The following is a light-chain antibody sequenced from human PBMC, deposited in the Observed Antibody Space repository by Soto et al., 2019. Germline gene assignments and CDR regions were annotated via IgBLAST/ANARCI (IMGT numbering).Light chain of an antibody. Sequence: QSVLTQPPSASGTPGQTVTISCSGSSSNIGLNTVNWYQQVPGTAPKLLIYTNNQRPAGVPDRFSGSKSGTSASLAISGLQSEDEADYYCAAWDDSLNGSVFGSGTKVTVL. J-gene: IGLJ1*01. CDR1: SSNIGLNT. CDR2: TNN. V-gene: IGLV1-44*01. CDR3: AAWDDSLNGSV.